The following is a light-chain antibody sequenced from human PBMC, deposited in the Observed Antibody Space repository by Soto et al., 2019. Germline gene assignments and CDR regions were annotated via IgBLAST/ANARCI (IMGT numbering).Light chain of an antibody. CDR1: QTHIAY. CDR2: DTS. Sequence: DVHLTQSPSTLSASVGDRVTITCRASQTHIAYLAWYQQKPGTAPKLLIYDTSSLETGVPSRFSGSSSATHFTLTISRRQPDDFATYYCQYYSDYSWTFGQGTKVDIK. CDR3: QYYSDYSWT. J-gene: IGKJ1*01. V-gene: IGKV1-5*01.